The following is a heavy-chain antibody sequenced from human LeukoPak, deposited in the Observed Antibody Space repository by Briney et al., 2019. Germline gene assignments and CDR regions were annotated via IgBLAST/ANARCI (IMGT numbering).Heavy chain of an antibody. D-gene: IGHD3-10*01. V-gene: IGHV6-1*01. CDR1: GDSVSSNSAA. CDR2: TYYRSKWYN. Sequence: SQTLSLTCAIFGDSVSSNSAAWNWIRQSPSRGLEWLGRTYYRSKWYNDYAVSVKSRITINPDTSKNQFSLQLNSVTPEDTAVYYCARVPYYYGSGSYYNAFDYWGQGTLVTVSS. CDR3: ARVPYYYGSGSYYNAFDY. J-gene: IGHJ4*02.